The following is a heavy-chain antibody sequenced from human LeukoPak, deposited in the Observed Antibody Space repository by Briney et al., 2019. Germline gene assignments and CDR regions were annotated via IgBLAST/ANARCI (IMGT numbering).Heavy chain of an antibody. CDR1: GFTFSSYA. V-gene: IGHV3-30-3*01. Sequence: PGRSLRLSCAASGFTFSSYAMHWVRQAPGKGLEWVAVISYDGSNKYYADCVKGRFTISRDNSKNTLYLQMNSRRAEDTAVYYCARDGGVDYYGSGSPGYFDYWGQGTLVTVSS. CDR3: ARDGGVDYYGSGSPGYFDY. D-gene: IGHD3-10*01. J-gene: IGHJ4*02. CDR2: ISYDGSNK.